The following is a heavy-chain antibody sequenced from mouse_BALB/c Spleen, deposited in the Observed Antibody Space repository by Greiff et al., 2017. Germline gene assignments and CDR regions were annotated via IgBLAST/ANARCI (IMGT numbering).Heavy chain of an antibody. Sequence: EVQRVESGGGLVQPGGSMKLSCVASGFTFSNYWMNWVRQSPEKGLEWVAEIRLKSNNYATHYAESVKGRFTISRDDSKSSVYLQMNNLRAEDTGIYYCMGDYDVGDYWGQGTTLTVSS. CDR1: GFTFSNYW. V-gene: IGHV6-6*02. J-gene: IGHJ2*01. CDR2: IRLKSNNYAT. CDR3: MGDYDVGDY. D-gene: IGHD2-4*01.